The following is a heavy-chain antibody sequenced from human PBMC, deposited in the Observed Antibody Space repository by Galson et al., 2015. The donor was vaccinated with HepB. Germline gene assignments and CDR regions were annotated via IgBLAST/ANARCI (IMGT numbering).Heavy chain of an antibody. CDR2: VNYSGNT. V-gene: IGHV4-39*01. J-gene: IGHJ6*02. Sequence: SETLSLTCTVSGGSISTSSYYWAWIRQPPGKGLEWIGGVNYSGNTYYKPSLKSRVSIYTDTSRNQISLRLSSVTAADTAIYYCARQDHRYYAMDTWGQGTTVTV. CDR1: GGSISTSSYY. CDR3: ARQDHRYYAMDT.